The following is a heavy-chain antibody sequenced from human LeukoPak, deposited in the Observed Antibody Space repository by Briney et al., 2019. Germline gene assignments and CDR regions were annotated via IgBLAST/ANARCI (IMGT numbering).Heavy chain of an antibody. J-gene: IGHJ4*02. D-gene: IGHD3-22*01. Sequence: ASVKVSCKASGYTFTGYYMHWVRQAPGQGLEWMGRINPNSGGTNYAQKFQGRVTMTRDTSISTAYMELSRLRSDDTAVYYCARESVSAGSGNDSSGYYYHGDYWGQGTLVTVSS. V-gene: IGHV1-2*06. CDR3: ARESVSAGSGNDSSGYYYHGDY. CDR1: GYTFTGYY. CDR2: INPNSGGT.